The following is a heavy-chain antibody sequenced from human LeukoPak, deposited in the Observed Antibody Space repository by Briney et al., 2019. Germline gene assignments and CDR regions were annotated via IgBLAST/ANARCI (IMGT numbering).Heavy chain of an antibody. Sequence: ASVKVSCKASGYIFTNFGISWVRQARGQGLEWMGWISGYNGNTKYVQKFQGRVTMTRDTSISTAYMELSRLRSDDTAVYYCARDGRDGYNGVYYWGQGTLVTVSS. V-gene: IGHV1-18*01. CDR3: ARDGRDGYNGVYY. D-gene: IGHD5-24*01. CDR1: GYIFTNFG. J-gene: IGHJ4*02. CDR2: ISGYNGNT.